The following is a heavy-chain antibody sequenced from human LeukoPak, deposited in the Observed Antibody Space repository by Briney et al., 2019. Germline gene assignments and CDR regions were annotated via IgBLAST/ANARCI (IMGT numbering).Heavy chain of an antibody. CDR2: IRSKANSYAT. D-gene: IGHD3-10*01. Sequence: PGGSLRLSCAASGFTFSGSAMHWVRQASGKGLEWVGRIRSKANSYATAYAASVKGRFTISRDDSKNTAYLQMNSLKTEDTAVYYCTSGSGSPDAFDIWGQGTMVTVSS. CDR3: TSGSGSPDAFDI. J-gene: IGHJ3*02. CDR1: GFTFSGSA. V-gene: IGHV3-73*01.